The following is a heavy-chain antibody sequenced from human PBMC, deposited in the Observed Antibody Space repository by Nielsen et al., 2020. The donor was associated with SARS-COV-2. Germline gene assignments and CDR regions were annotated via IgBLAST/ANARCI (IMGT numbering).Heavy chain of an antibody. J-gene: IGHJ4*02. CDR1: GGSISSSSYY. Sequence: ESLKISCTVSGGSISSSSYYWSWIRQPPGKGLEWIGYIYYSGSTNYNPSLKSRVTISVDTSKNQFSLKLSSVTAADTAVYYCARDASDYGTSFDYWGQGTLVTVSS. V-gene: IGHV4-61*01. CDR3: ARDASDYGTSFDY. D-gene: IGHD4/OR15-4a*01. CDR2: IYYSGST.